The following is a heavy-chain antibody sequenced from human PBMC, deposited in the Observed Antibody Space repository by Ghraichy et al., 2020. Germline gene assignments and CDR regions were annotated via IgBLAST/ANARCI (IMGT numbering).Heavy chain of an antibody. Sequence: GGSLRLSCAASGFTVSSNYMSWVRQAPGKGLEWVSVIYSGGSTYYADSVKGRFTISRDNSKNTLYLQMNSLRAEDTAVYYCASSSRSGYMDVWGKGTTVTVSS. CDR1: GFTVSSNY. D-gene: IGHD3-3*01. CDR3: ASSSRSGYMDV. CDR2: IYSGGST. J-gene: IGHJ6*03. V-gene: IGHV3-53*01.